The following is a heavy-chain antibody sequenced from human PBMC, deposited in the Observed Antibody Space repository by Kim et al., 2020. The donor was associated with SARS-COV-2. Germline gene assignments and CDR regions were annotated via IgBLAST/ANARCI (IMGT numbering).Heavy chain of an antibody. D-gene: IGHD1-20*01. Sequence: SETLSLTCAVYGGSFSGYYWSWIRQPPGKGLEWIGEINHSGSTNYNPSLKSRVTISVDTSKNQFSLKLSSVTAADTAVYYCARGYKRGGTHPYPPRAANWFDPWGQGTLVTVSS. CDR1: GGSFSGYY. V-gene: IGHV4-34*01. J-gene: IGHJ5*02. CDR3: ARGYKRGGTHPYPPRAANWFDP. CDR2: INHSGST.